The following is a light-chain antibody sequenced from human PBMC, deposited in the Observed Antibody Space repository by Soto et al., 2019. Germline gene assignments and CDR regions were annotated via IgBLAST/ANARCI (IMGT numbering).Light chain of an antibody. J-gene: IGLJ1*01. Sequence: QSVLTQPPSVSAAPGQKVTISRSGSSSNIGDNSVSWYQQLPGTAPKLLIYDDNKRPSGIPDRFSGSKSGTSATLGITGFQTGDEADYYCGSWDSSLSAYVFGTGTKVTVL. CDR2: DDN. V-gene: IGLV1-51*01. CDR3: GSWDSSLSAYV. CDR1: SSNIGDNS.